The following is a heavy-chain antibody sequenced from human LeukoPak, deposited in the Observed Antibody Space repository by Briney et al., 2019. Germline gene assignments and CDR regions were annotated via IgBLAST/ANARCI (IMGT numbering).Heavy chain of an antibody. J-gene: IGHJ4*02. V-gene: IGHV1-46*01. Sequence: ASVKVSCKASGYTITRYYMHWGRQAPGQGLEWMGIINPSGGSTSYAQKFQGRVTMTRDTSTSTVYMELSSLRSEDTAVYYCARRGETAVVPAATFFDYWGQGTLVTVSS. D-gene: IGHD2-2*01. CDR1: GYTITRYY. CDR2: INPSGGST. CDR3: ARRGETAVVPAATFFDY.